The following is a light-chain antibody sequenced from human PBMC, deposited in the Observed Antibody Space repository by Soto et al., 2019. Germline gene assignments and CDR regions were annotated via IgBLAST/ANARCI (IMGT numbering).Light chain of an antibody. J-gene: IGLJ1*01. Sequence: QSVLTQPPSASGSPGQSVAISCTGTSSDVGGYNYVSWYQQHPGKAPKLMSYEVNKRPSGVPDRFSGSKSGNTASLTVSGLQAEDEADYYCSSDAGSSNVFGTGTKVTVL. CDR3: SSDAGSSNV. CDR2: EVN. CDR1: SSDVGGYNY. V-gene: IGLV2-8*01.